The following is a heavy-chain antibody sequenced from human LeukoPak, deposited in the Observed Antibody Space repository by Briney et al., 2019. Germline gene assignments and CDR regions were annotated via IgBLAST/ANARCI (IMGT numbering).Heavy chain of an antibody. CDR2: INPNSGGT. CDR1: GYTFTGYY. V-gene: IGHV1-2*02. J-gene: IGHJ4*02. Sequence: ASVKVSCKASGYTFTGYYMHWVRQAPGQGLEWMGWINPNSGGTNYAQKLQGRVTMTTDTSTSTAYMELRSLRSDDTAVYYCARDSDGYTYAAGIWGQGTLVTVSS. D-gene: IGHD5-24*01. CDR3: ARDSDGYTYAAGI.